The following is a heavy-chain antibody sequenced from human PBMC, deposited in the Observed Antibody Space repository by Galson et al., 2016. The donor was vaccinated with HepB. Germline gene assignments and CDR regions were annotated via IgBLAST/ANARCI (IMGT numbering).Heavy chain of an antibody. CDR3: ARGSIAARSHVDY. Sequence: SCKASGYTFRDYYMHWVRQAPGQGLEWMGRIHPNNGGTNYAQKFQGGVTMTREASISTVYMELSRLRSDDTAVYYCARGSIAARSHVDYWGQGILVTVSS. CDR2: IHPNNGGT. D-gene: IGHD6-6*01. J-gene: IGHJ4*02. CDR1: GYTFRDYY. V-gene: IGHV1-2*06.